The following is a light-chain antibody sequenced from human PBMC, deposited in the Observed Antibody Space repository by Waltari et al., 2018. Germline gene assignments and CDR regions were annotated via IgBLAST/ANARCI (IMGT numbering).Light chain of an antibody. Sequence: DILMTQSPSTLSASVGDRVTITCRASQSISGWLAWYQQQPGKAPKILISDVSSLESGVPSRFSGSGSGTKFTLTISSLQPDDFATYYCQHYSSYLVTFGEGTNVEI. J-gene: IGKJ4*01. V-gene: IGKV1-5*01. CDR1: QSISGW. CDR3: QHYSSYLVT. CDR2: DVS.